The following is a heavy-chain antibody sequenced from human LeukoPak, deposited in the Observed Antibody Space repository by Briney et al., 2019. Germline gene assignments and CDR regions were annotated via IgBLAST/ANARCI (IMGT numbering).Heavy chain of an antibody. V-gene: IGHV3-30*18. CDR1: RFTFSSYG. CDR2: ISYDGSNK. Sequence: GGSLRLSCAASRFTFSSYGMHWVRQASGKGLEWVAVISYDGSNKYYADSVKGRFTVSRDNSKNTLYLQMNRLRAEDTAVYYCAKEGRDGFNYDYWGQGTLVTVSS. D-gene: IGHD5-24*01. J-gene: IGHJ4*02. CDR3: AKEGRDGFNYDY.